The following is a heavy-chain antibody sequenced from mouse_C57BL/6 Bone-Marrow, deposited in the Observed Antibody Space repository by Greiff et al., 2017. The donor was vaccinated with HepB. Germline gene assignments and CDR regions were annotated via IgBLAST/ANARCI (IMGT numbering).Heavy chain of an antibody. Sequence: VQLKESGGGLVKPGGSLKLSCAASGFTFSSYTMSWVRQTPEKRLEWVATISGGGGNTYYPDSVKGRFTISRDNAKNTLYLQMSSLRSEDTALYYCATLITTVVAKEDYWGQGTTLTVSS. D-gene: IGHD1-1*01. CDR2: ISGGGGNT. V-gene: IGHV5-9*01. CDR3: ATLITTVVAKEDY. CDR1: GFTFSSYT. J-gene: IGHJ2*01.